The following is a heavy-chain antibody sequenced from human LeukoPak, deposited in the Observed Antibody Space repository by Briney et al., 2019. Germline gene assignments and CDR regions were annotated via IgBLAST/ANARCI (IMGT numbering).Heavy chain of an antibody. J-gene: IGHJ5*02. D-gene: IGHD6-13*01. CDR3: ARVKGAAAGAWFDP. CDR1: GYTFTGYY. CDR2: INPNSGGT. Sequence: ASVKVSCKASGYTFTGYYMHWVRQAPGQGLEWMGWINPNSGGTNYAQKFQGRATMTRDTSISTAYMELSRLRSDDTAVYYCARVKGAAAGAWFDPWGQGTLVTVSS. V-gene: IGHV1-2*02.